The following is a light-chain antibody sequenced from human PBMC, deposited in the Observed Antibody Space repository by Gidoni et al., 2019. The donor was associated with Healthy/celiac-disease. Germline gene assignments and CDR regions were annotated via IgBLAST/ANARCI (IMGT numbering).Light chain of an antibody. Sequence: AIRMPPSPSSFSASTGDRVTITCRASQGISSYLAWYQQKPGKAPKLLIYAASTLQSGVPSRFSGSGSGTDFTITISCLQYEDFATYYCQQYYSYPFTFGPGTKVDIK. J-gene: IGKJ3*01. CDR3: QQYYSYPFT. CDR1: QGISSY. CDR2: AAS. V-gene: IGKV1-8*01.